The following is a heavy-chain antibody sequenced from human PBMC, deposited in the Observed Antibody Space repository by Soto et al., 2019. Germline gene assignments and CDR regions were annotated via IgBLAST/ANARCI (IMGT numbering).Heavy chain of an antibody. J-gene: IGHJ6*02. D-gene: IGHD2-2*01. CDR2: ISAYNGNT. CDR1: GYTFTSYG. V-gene: IGHV1-18*01. CDR3: ARLGGYCTITSCYGYYGMDV. Sequence: ASVKVPCKASGYTFTSYGISWVRQAPGQGLEWMGWISAYNGNTNYAQKLQGRVTMTTDTSTSTAYMELRSLRSDDTAVYYCARLGGYCTITSCYGYYGMDVWGQGTTVTVSS.